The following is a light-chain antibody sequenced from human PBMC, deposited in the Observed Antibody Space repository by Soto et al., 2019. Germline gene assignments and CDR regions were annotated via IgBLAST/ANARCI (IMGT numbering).Light chain of an antibody. CDR2: EGS. V-gene: IGLV2-23*01. J-gene: IGLJ2*01. CDR3: CSYAGSSTPVV. Sequence: QSALTQPASVSGSPGQSITISCAGTSSDVGSYNLVSWYQQHPGKAPKLMIYEGSKRPSGVSNRFSGSKSGNTASLTISGLQPEDEADYYCCSYAGSSTPVVFGGGTKVTVL. CDR1: SSDVGSYNL.